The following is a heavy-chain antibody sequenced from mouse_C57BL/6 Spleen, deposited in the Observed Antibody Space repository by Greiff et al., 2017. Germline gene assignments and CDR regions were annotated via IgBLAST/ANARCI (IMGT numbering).Heavy chain of an antibody. CDR1: GYTFTSYW. Sequence: QVQLQQSGAELAKPGASVKLSCKASGYTFTSYWMHWVKQRPGQGLEWIGYINPSSGYTKYNPKFKDKATVTADKSSSTAYLQLSSLTYEDSAVYYCARYYSKGGYYAMDYWGQGTSVTVSS. J-gene: IGHJ4*01. V-gene: IGHV1-7*01. CDR2: INPSSGYT. D-gene: IGHD2-12*01. CDR3: ARYYSKGGYYAMDY.